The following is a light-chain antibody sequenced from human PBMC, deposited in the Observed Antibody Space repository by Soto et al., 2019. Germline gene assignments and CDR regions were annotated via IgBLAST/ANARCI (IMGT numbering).Light chain of an antibody. CDR1: SSDVGGSNY. Sequence: QSALIQPASVSGSPGQSITISCTGTSSDVGGSNYISWYQHHPHRAPKLLIYEVSYRPSGVSNRFSGSESDNTASLTISGLQAEDEADYYCSSYTSSNTLEVFGIGTKLTVL. V-gene: IGLV2-14*01. CDR2: EVS. J-gene: IGLJ1*01. CDR3: SSYTSSNTLEV.